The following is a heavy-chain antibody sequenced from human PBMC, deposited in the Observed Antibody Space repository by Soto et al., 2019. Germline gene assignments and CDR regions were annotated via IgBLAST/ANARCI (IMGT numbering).Heavy chain of an antibody. CDR3: AKATYHYESTSYYSVYFDY. D-gene: IGHD3-22*01. CDR1: GFTFSDYA. J-gene: IGHJ4*02. V-gene: IGHV3-23*01. Sequence: EVRLLESGGGLVQPGGSLRLSCAASGFTFSDYAMSWVRQAPGKGLEWVSAITGSGGWPYYTDSVKGRFTISRDRTKSTLYLQMSGLRAEDTAVYFCAKATYHYESTSYYSVYFDYWGQGTLVTVSS. CDR2: ITGSGGWP.